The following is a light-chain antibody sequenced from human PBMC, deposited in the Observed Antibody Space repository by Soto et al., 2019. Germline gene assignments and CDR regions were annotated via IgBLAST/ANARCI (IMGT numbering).Light chain of an antibody. Sequence: IVMTQSPATLSVSPGERATLSCRASQTIDNKLAWYQQRPGQAPRLLIYGASIRATGIPARFSGSGSGTEFTVTISGRQSEDFGVYYWQQYKDWRTFGQGTNVDIK. CDR3: QQYKDWRT. CDR1: QTIDNK. V-gene: IGKV3-15*01. J-gene: IGKJ1*01. CDR2: GAS.